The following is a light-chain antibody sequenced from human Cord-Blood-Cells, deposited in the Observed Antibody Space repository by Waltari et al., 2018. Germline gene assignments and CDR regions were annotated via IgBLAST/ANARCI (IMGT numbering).Light chain of an antibody. J-gene: IGKJ3*01. CDR3: QQSYSTPFT. CDR2: AAS. Sequence: IQMTQSPSSLSASVGDSVTITCRASQRLSSYLNWYQQKPGKAPKLLIYAASSLQSGVPSRFSGSGSGTDFTRTISSLQPEDFATYYCQQSYSTPFTFGPGTKVDIK. CDR1: QRLSSY. V-gene: IGKV1-39*01.